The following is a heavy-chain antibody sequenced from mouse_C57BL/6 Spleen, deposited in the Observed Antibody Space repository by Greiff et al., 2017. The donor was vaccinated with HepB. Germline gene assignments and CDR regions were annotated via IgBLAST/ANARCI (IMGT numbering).Heavy chain of an antibody. V-gene: IGHV5-4*01. Sequence: EVQLVESGGGLVKPGGSLKLSCAASGFTFSSYAMSWVRQTPEKRLEWVATISDGGSYTYYPDNVKGRFTISRDNAKNNLYLQMSHLKSEDTAMYYCARDMSDWGQGTTLTVSS. CDR2: ISDGGSYT. CDR3: ARDMSD. J-gene: IGHJ2*01. CDR1: GFTFSSYA.